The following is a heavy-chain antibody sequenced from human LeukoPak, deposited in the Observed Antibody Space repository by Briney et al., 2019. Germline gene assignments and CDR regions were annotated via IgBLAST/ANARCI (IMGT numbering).Heavy chain of an antibody. CDR1: GFTFSTYD. Sequence: PGGSLRLSCAASGFTFSTYDMNWVRQAPGKGLEWVSAISGYGGTTYYADSVKGRFTISRDISKNTLYLQMNSLRAEDTAVYYCAKDRDYSASGNYYYYYFDSWGQGTLVTVSS. CDR2: ISGYGGTT. J-gene: IGHJ4*02. D-gene: IGHD3-10*01. V-gene: IGHV3-23*01. CDR3: AKDRDYSASGNYYYYYFDS.